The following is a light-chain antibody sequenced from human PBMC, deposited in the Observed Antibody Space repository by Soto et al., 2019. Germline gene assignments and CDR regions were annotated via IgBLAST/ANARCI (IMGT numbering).Light chain of an antibody. Sequence: SPATLSLSPGERATLSCRPSQGVNSYLDWYQQKTGRAPRLLIYGASNRATGIPARFSGSGSGTDFTLTISSLEPEDFAVYYCQQRSSWPVTFGQRTRLEIK. CDR3: QQRSSWPVT. V-gene: IGKV3-11*01. J-gene: IGKJ5*01. CDR1: QGVNSY. CDR2: GAS.